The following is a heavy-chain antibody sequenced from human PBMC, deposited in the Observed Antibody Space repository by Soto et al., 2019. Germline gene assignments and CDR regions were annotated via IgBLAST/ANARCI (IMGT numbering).Heavy chain of an antibody. CDR3: ARDQVPGLDAFDI. Sequence: PRLTCAASGFTFSSYSLKLVRQVPGKGLEWVSSISRSAGNTYYADSVKGRFTISRDNAKNSMYLQMNSLRAEDTAVYYCARDQVPGLDAFDIWGQGPMVTVSS. V-gene: IGHV3-21*01. CDR1: GFTFSSYS. J-gene: IGHJ3*02. CDR2: ISRSAGNT.